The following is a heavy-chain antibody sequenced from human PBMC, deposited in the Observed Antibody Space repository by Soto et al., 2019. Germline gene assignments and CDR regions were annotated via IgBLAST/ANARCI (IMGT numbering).Heavy chain of an antibody. V-gene: IGHV3-72*01. CDR3: ARAYTPDSTGYDY. J-gene: IGHJ4*02. D-gene: IGHD2-2*02. Sequence: EVQLVESGGGLVQPGGSLRLSCAASGFTLCDHYLDWVRQAPGKGLEWVGRSRNRVKSFTTAYAASVRGRFTFSRDDSTNSLYLQMNSLKTDDTAVYYCARAYTPDSTGYDYWGQGTLVTVSS. CDR1: GFTLCDHY. CDR2: SRNRVKSFTT.